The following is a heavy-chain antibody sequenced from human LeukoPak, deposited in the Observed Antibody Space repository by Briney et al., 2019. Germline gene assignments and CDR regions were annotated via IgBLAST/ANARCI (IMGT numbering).Heavy chain of an antibody. CDR1: GGSISSSSYY. Sequence: SETLSLTCTVSGGSISSSSYYWGWIRQPPGKGLEWIGSIYYSGSTYYNPSLKSRVTISVDTSKNQFSLKLSSVTAADTAVYYCARRFRGSWNYWGQGTLVTVSS. V-gene: IGHV4-39*01. CDR2: IYYSGST. J-gene: IGHJ4*02. D-gene: IGHD1-26*01. CDR3: ARRFRGSWNY.